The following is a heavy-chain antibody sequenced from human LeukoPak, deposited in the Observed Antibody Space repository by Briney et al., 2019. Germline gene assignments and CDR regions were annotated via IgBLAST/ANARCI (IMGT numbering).Heavy chain of an antibody. CDR3: AGSGYSYGPPGFDY. CDR1: GGSISSYY. CDR2: IYYSGST. J-gene: IGHJ4*02. V-gene: IGHV4-59*01. D-gene: IGHD5-18*01. Sequence: SETLSLTCTVSGGSISSYYWSWIRQPPGKGLEWIGYIYYSGSTNYNPSLKSRVTISVDTSKNQFSMKLSSVTAADTALYYCAGSGYSYGPPGFDYWGQGTLVTVSS.